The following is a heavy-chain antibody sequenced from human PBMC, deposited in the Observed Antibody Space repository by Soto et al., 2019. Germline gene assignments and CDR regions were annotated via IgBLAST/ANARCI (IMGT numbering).Heavy chain of an antibody. J-gene: IGHJ4*02. CDR1: GGTFSNDI. V-gene: IGHV1-69*08. CDR3: VRDSPIGSTYSGYDGIDY. CDR2: IIPLLETA. Sequence: QVQVVQSGAEVKKPGSSVKVSCKASGGTFSNDIITWVRQAPGQGLEWMGRIIPLLETANYAQKFQGRVTITADKSTSTAYMELNSLRSEDTAVYYCVRDSPIGSTYSGYDGIDYWGQGTLVTVSS. D-gene: IGHD5-12*01.